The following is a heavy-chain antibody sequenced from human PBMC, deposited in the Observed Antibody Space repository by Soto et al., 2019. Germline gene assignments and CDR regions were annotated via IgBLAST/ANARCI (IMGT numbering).Heavy chain of an antibody. J-gene: IGHJ3*02. CDR2: INHSGST. Sequence: PSEILSLTRAVYGGSFSGYYWSWLRQPPGKGLEWIGEINHSGSTNYNPSLKSRVTISVDTSKNQFSLKLSSVTAADTAVYYCARRYCSGGICFSTTFDIWGQGTMVTVSS. D-gene: IGHD2-15*01. CDR1: GGSFSGYY. V-gene: IGHV4-34*01. CDR3: ARRYCSGGICFSTTFDI.